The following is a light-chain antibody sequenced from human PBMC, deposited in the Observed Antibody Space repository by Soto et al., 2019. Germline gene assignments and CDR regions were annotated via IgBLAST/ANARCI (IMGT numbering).Light chain of an antibody. J-gene: IGLJ1*01. V-gene: IGLV2-14*01. CDR2: DVS. CDR1: SSDVGAYNY. Sequence: QSALTQPASVSGSPGQSSTISCTGTSSDVGAYNYVSWFQQHPGKAPKLMIYDVSNRPSGVSNRFSGSKSGNTASLTISGLQAEDEADYYCCSYTPSSTYVFGIGTKVTVL. CDR3: CSYTPSSTYV.